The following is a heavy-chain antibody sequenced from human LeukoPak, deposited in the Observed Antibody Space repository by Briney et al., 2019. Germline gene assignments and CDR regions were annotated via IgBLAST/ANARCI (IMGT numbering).Heavy chain of an antibody. V-gene: IGHV5-51*01. J-gene: IGHJ5*02. D-gene: IGHD6-19*01. CDR1: GYSFTSYW. Sequence: KSGESLKISCKGSGYSFTSYWIGWVRQMPGKGLEWMGIIYPGDSDTGYSPSFQGQVTISADKSISTAYLQWSSLKASDTAMYYCARRSSSGFRWFDPWGQGTLVTVSS. CDR3: ARRSSSGFRWFDP. CDR2: IYPGDSDT.